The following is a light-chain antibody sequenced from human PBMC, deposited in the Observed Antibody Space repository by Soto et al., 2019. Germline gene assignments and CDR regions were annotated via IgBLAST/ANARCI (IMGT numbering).Light chain of an antibody. Sequence: EVVMTQSPATLSVSPGERATLSCRASETVATNLARYQQKTGQAPRLLISGASPRAAGISNRFRGSGSGTDFTLTISSLRSEDSALYYWQQYFEWPPMTLGRGTKVEI. V-gene: IGKV3-15*01. J-gene: IGKJ4*02. CDR1: ETVATN. CDR2: GAS. CDR3: QQYFEWPPMT.